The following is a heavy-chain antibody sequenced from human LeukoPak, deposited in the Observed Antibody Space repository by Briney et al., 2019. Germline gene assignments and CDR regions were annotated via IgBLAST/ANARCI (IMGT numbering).Heavy chain of an antibody. Sequence: PSETLSLTCAVYGGSFSGYYWSWIRQPPGKGLEWIGEINHSGSTNYNPSLKSRVTISVDTSKNQFSLKLSSVTAADTAVYYCARAGSMIPFAYWGQGTLVTVSS. V-gene: IGHV4-34*01. D-gene: IGHD3-22*01. J-gene: IGHJ4*02. CDR3: ARAGSMIPFAY. CDR2: INHSGST. CDR1: GGSFSGYY.